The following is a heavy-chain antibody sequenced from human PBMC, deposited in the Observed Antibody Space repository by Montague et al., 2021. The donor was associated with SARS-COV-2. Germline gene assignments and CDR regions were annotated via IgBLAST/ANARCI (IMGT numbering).Heavy chain of an antibody. CDR1: GGSISRYY. V-gene: IGHV4-59*01. CDR2: IYYSGST. CDR3: ERSRENYNILTGYPYYFDY. Sequence: SETLSLTCTVSGGSISRYYWNWIRQPPGKGLEWIAYIYYSGSTNYNPSLKSRVTISVDTSKNQFSLKLSSVTAADTAVYYCERSRENYNILTGYPYYFDYWGQGTLVTVSS. J-gene: IGHJ4*02. D-gene: IGHD3-9*01.